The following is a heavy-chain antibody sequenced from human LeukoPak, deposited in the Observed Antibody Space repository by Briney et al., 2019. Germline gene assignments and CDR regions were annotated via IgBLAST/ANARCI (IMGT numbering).Heavy chain of an antibody. J-gene: IGHJ5*02. Sequence: ASVKVSCKASGGTFSSYAISWVRQAPGQGLEWMGGIIPVFGTASYAEKFQGRVTITTDESTTTAYMETSSLTSEDTAVYYCARGYYYGSESYWHTKWFDPWGQGTLVTVSS. CDR3: ARGYYYGSESYWHTKWFDP. V-gene: IGHV1-69*05. D-gene: IGHD3-10*01. CDR2: IIPVFGTA. CDR1: GGTFSSYA.